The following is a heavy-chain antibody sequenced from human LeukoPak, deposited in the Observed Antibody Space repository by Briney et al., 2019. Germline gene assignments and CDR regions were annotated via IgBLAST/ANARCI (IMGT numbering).Heavy chain of an antibody. Sequence: PGGSLRLSCAASGFTFSSFSMNWVRQAPGKGLEWVSYISSTSRTISYADSVKGRFTVSRDNAEDSLYLRMNSLRDEDTAVYYCARDLISGDYTFDYWGQGALVTVSS. CDR2: ISSTSRTI. D-gene: IGHD4-11*01. CDR3: ARDLISGDYTFDY. J-gene: IGHJ4*02. CDR1: GFTFSSFS. V-gene: IGHV3-48*02.